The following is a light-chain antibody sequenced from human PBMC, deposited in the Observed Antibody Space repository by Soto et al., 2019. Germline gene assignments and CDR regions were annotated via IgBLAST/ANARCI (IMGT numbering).Light chain of an antibody. CDR1: QSVSSAN. Sequence: EIVLTQSPGTLSLSPGERATLSCRASQSVSSANFAWYQPKPGQAPRLLIYGASNRATGIPDRFSGSGSGTDFTLPIRRLEPEDSAVYYCQQYGTSGTFGQGTKVDIK. CDR2: GAS. V-gene: IGKV3-20*01. J-gene: IGKJ1*01. CDR3: QQYGTSGT.